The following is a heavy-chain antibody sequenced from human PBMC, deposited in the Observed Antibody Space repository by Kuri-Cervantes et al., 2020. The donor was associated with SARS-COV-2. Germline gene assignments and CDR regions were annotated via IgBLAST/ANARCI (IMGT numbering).Heavy chain of an antibody. CDR1: GFTFSSYG. J-gene: IGHJ6*02. D-gene: IGHD2-15*01. CDR2: IWYDGSNK. CDR3: ARDYMVVVAATPYYYGMEV. V-gene: IGHV3-33*08. Sequence: GESLKISCAASGFTFSSYGMHWVRQAPGKGLEWVAVIWYDGSNKYYADSVKGRFTISRDNSKNKLYLQMNSLRAEDTAVYYCARDYMVVVAATPYYYGMEVWGQGTTVTVSS.